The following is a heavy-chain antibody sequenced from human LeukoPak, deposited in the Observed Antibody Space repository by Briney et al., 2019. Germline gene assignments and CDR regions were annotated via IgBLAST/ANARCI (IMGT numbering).Heavy chain of an antibody. CDR3: ARDLLSVTPQRWLQEWGPSLAAFDI. D-gene: IGHD5-24*01. CDR1: GDSVSSNSAA. V-gene: IGHV6-1*01. Sequence: SQTLSLTCDISGDSVSSNSAAWNWIRQSPSRGLEWLGRTYYRSKWYNDYAVSVKSRITINPDTSKNQFSLQLNSVTPEDTAVYYCARDLLSVTPQRWLQEWGPSLAAFDIWGQGTMVTVSS. J-gene: IGHJ3*02. CDR2: TYYRSKWYN.